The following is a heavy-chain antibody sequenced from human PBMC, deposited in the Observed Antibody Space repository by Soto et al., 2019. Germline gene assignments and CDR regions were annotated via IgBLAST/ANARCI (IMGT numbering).Heavy chain of an antibody. V-gene: IGHV4-61*01. CDR1: CVSGINKTYY. Sequence: SEPLSPTIPFSCVSGINKTYYLSLIRQPTLKRLEWIGYVYYSVTTNYNTSIKSRVTISVDLYKNQFYLRITSVTNADTAPYYCARTTAVTNTIRSRYFFDYWGQGKLVTVSS. CDR3: ARTTAVTNTIRSRYFFDY. J-gene: IGHJ4*02. CDR2: VYYSVTT. D-gene: IGHD4-17*01.